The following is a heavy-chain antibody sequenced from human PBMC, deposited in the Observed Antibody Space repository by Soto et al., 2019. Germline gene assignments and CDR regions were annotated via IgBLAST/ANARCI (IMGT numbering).Heavy chain of an antibody. J-gene: IGHJ4*02. CDR3: ARTGDSSGSYAFAF. CDR2: LNPSGGST. V-gene: IGHV1-46*01. CDR1: GYTFTSYF. D-gene: IGHD3-22*01. Sequence: QVQLVQSGAEVKKPGASVKVSCKASGYTFTSYFIHWVRQAPGQGLEWMGILNPSGGSTNYAPKYQGRVTVNRDTSTSTAHMELSSLRSEDTAVYYCARTGDSSGSYAFAFCGQGTLVTVSS.